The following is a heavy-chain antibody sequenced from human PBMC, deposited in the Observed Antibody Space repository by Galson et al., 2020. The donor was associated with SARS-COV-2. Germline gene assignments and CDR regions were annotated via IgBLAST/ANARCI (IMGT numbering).Heavy chain of an antibody. J-gene: IGHJ4*02. CDR3: ARGLHYYDSSGYYFDY. V-gene: IGHV4-59*01. D-gene: IGHD3-22*01. Sequence: ETSETLSLTCTVSGGSISSYYWSWIRQPPGKGLEWIGYIYCSGSTNYNPSLKSRVTISVDTSKNQFSLKLSSVTAADTAVYYCARGLHYYDSSGYYFDYWGQGTLVTVSS. CDR1: GGSISSYY. CDR2: IYCSGST.